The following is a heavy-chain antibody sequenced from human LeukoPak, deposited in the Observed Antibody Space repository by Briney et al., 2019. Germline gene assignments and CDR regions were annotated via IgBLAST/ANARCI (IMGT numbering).Heavy chain of an antibody. D-gene: IGHD5-12*01. CDR3: AREGSMVANFDY. V-gene: IGHV3-21*01. Sequence: PGGSLRLSCAASGFTFSNYGMNWVRQTPDKGLEWVASISSTSSYIYYTDSVRGRFTISRDNTKNSLYLQMNSLRAEDTAMYYCAREGSMVANFDYWGQGTLVTVSS. CDR2: ISSTSSYI. J-gene: IGHJ4*02. CDR1: GFTFSNYG.